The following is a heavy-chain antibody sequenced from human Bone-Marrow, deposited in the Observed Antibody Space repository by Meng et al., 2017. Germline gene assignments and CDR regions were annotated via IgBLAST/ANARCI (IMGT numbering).Heavy chain of an antibody. J-gene: IGHJ3*02. Sequence: SCTVSGGSISSGGYYWSWIRQHPGKGLEWIGYIYYSGSTYYNPSLKSRVTISVDTSKNQFSLKLSSVTAADTAVYYCAREQWRYSYGTGAFDIWGQGTMVTVSS. D-gene: IGHD5-18*01. CDR3: AREQWRYSYGTGAFDI. V-gene: IGHV4-31*02. CDR2: IYYSGST. CDR1: GGSISSGGYY.